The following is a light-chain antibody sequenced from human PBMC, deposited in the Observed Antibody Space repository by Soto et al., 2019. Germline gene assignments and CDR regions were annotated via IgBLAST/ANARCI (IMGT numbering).Light chain of an antibody. J-gene: IGLJ1*01. CDR2: DVS. CDR1: RSDVGGYNY. V-gene: IGLV2-14*01. Sequence: QSALTQPASVSGSPGQSITISCTGTRSDVGGYNYVSWYQQHPGKAPKLMIYDVSNRPSGASNRFSGSKSGNTASLTISVLQAEDEADYYCSSYTSSSTLDVFGTGTKLTVL. CDR3: SSYTSSSTLDV.